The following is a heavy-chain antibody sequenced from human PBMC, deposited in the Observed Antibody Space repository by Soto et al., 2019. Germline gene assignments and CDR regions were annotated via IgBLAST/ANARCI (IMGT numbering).Heavy chain of an antibody. V-gene: IGHV1-69*01. Sequence: QVQLVQSGAEVKKPGSSVKVSCKASGGTFSSYAISWVCQAPGQGFEWMGGIFRIFGTANYAQKFQGRVTITADESTSTAYMELSSLRSEDTAVYYCARGASSGSYFRCWGQGTLVTVSS. CDR3: ARGASSGSYFRC. J-gene: IGHJ4*02. CDR1: GGTFSSYA. D-gene: IGHD1-26*01. CDR2: IFRIFGTA.